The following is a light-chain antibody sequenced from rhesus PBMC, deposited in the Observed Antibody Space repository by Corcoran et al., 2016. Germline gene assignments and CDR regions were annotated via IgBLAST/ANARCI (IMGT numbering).Light chain of an antibody. CDR1: ENVNNY. Sequence: DIQMTQSPSSLSASVGDRVTITCRASENVNNYLHWYQQKPGKAPKLLIYKASTLQSGVPSRFSGSGSGTDFTISISSLQPEDFATYYCQHSYGTPFTFGPGTKLDIK. CDR2: KAS. J-gene: IGKJ3*01. CDR3: QHSYGTPFT. V-gene: IGKV1-74*01.